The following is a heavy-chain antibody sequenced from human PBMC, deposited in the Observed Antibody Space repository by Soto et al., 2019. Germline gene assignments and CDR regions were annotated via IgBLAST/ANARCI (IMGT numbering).Heavy chain of an antibody. J-gene: IGHJ6*03. CDR2: IYYSGST. D-gene: IGHD5-12*01. CDR1: GGSISSYY. Sequence: SETLSLTCTVSGGSISSYYWSWIWQPPGKGLEWIGYIYYSGSTNYSPSLKSRVTISIDTSKNQFSLKLSSVTAADTAVYYCARDRGYSGYEHDYGDYPYYYYYMDVWGKGTTVTVSS. V-gene: IGHV4-59*01. CDR3: ARDRGYSGYEHDYGDYPYYYYYMDV.